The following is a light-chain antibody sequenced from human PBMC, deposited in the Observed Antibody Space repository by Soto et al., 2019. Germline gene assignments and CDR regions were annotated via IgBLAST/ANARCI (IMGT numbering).Light chain of an antibody. V-gene: IGKV3-20*01. CDR2: GAS. CDR3: QQYGSSRT. CDR1: QSVSSSY. J-gene: IGKJ1*01. Sequence: EIVLTQSPGTLSFSPGERATLSCRASQSVSSSYLAWYQQKPGQAPRLLIYGASSSATGIPDRFSGSGSGTDFTLTISRLEREDFAVYYCQQYGSSRTFGQGTKVDIK.